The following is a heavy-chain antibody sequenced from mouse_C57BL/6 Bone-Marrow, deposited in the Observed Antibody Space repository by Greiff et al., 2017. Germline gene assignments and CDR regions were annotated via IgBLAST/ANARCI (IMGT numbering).Heavy chain of an antibody. Sequence: QVQLKQSGAELVKPGASVKMSCKASGYTFTSYWITWVKQRPGQGLEWIGDIYPGSGSTNYNEKFKSKATLTVDTSSSTAYMQLSSLTSEDSAVYYCARSPYYYGSSFAYWGQGTLVT. J-gene: IGHJ3*01. CDR3: ARSPYYYGSSFAY. CDR2: IYPGSGST. V-gene: IGHV1-55*01. CDR1: GYTFTSYW. D-gene: IGHD1-1*01.